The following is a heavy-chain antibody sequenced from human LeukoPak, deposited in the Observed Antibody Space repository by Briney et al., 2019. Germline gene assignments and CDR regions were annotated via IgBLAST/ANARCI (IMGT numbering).Heavy chain of an antibody. Sequence: GGSLRLSCAASGFTVSSNYMSWVRQAPGKGLEWVSVIYSGGSTYYADSVKGRFTISRDNSKNTLYLQMNSLRAEDTAVYYCAKDRLRDYYYMDVWGKGTTVTISS. CDR1: GFTVSSNY. D-gene: IGHD3-16*01. CDR3: AKDRLRDYYYMDV. CDR2: IYSGGST. J-gene: IGHJ6*03. V-gene: IGHV3-53*05.